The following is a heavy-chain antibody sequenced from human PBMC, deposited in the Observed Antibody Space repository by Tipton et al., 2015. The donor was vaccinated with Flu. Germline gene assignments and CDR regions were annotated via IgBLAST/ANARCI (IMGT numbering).Heavy chain of an antibody. J-gene: IGHJ4*02. CDR1: GYTFTGYY. CDR3: ARGGVRSGITRGNDY. Sequence: QLVQSGAEVKKPGASVKVSCKASGYTFTGYYMHWVRQAPGQGLEWMGWINPNSGGTNYAQKFQGRVTMTRDTSISTAYMELRSLRSDDTAVYYCARGGVRSGITRGNDYWGQGTLVTVSS. D-gene: IGHD3-10*01. V-gene: IGHV1-2*02. CDR2: INPNSGGT.